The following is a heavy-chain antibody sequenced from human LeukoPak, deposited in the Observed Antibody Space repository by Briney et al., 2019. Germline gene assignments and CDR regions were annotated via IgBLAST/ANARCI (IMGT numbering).Heavy chain of an antibody. CDR1: GGSFSGYY. Sequence: SETLSLTCAVYGGSFSGYYWSWIRQPPGKGLEWIGEINHSGSTNYNPSLKSRVTISVDTSKNQFSLKLSSATAADTAVYYCARFDSSGYYYHYWGQGTLVTVSS. J-gene: IGHJ4*02. V-gene: IGHV4-34*01. CDR2: INHSGST. D-gene: IGHD3-22*01. CDR3: ARFDSSGYYYHY.